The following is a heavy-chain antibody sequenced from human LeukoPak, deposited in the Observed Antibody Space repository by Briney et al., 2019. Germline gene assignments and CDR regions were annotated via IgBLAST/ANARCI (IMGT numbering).Heavy chain of an antibody. Sequence: GGSLRLSCAASGFTFSSYAMHWVRQAPGKGLEWAAVISYDGSNKYYADSVKGRFTISRDNSKNTLYLQMNSLRAEDTAVYYCARDPNFKYYFDYWGQGTLVTVSS. CDR2: ISYDGSNK. V-gene: IGHV3-30*04. J-gene: IGHJ4*02. D-gene: IGHD3-3*01. CDR3: ARDPNFKYYFDY. CDR1: GFTFSSYA.